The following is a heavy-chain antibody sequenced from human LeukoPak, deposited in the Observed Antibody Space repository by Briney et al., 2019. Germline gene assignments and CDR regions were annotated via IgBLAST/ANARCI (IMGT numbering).Heavy chain of an antibody. Sequence: GASVKVSCKASGYTFTIYDINWVRQATGQGLERRGWMNPNSGNTGYAQKFQGRVTMTRNTSISTAYMELSSLRSEDTAVYYCARGEVAALLDAFDIWGQGTMVTVSS. V-gene: IGHV1-8*01. D-gene: IGHD2-15*01. CDR1: GYTFTIYD. J-gene: IGHJ3*02. CDR2: MNPNSGNT. CDR3: ARGEVAALLDAFDI.